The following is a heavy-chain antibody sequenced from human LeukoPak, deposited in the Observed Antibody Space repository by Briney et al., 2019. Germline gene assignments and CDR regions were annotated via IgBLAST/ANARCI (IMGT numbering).Heavy chain of an antibody. J-gene: IGHJ4*02. CDR1: GGFFSGYY. CDR2: INHSGST. D-gene: IGHD3-9*01. Sequence: SETLSLACAVYGGFFSGYYWSWIRQPPGKGLEWIGEINHSGSTNYNPSLKSRVTISVDTSKNQFSLKLSSVTAADTAVYYCARGNSYDILAGYPSSFFYVYWGQGTLVTVSS. CDR3: ARGNSYDILAGYPSSFFYVY. V-gene: IGHV4-34*01.